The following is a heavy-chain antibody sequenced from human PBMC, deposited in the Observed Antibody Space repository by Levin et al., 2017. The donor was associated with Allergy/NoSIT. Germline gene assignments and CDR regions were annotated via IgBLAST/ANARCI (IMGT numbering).Heavy chain of an antibody. CDR3: EHENMTDAFHI. V-gene: IGHV2-5*02. J-gene: IGHJ3*02. CDR2: IYWDDDK. D-gene: IGHD2/OR15-2a*01. Sequence: SGPTLVKPTQTLTLTCSVSGFSVTSTGLGVGWIRQPPGKALEWLALIYWDDDKRYSPSLESRLTITMDTSKNQVVLTMTDMDPVETGTYYCEHENMTDAFHIWGQGTLVTVSS. CDR1: GFSVTSTGLG.